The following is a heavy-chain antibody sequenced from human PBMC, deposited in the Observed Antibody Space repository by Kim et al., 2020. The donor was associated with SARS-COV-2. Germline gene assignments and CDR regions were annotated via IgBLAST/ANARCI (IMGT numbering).Heavy chain of an antibody. J-gene: IGHJ5*02. CDR3: ARDGPYSSSWYRWFDP. Sequence: SLKSRVTISVDTSKNQFSLKLSSVTAADTAVYYCARDGPYSSSWYRWFDPWGQGTLVTVSS. D-gene: IGHD6-13*01. V-gene: IGHV4-31*02.